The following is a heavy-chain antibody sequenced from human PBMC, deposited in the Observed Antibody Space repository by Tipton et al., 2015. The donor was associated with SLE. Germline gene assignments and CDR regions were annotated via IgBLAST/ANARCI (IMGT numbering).Heavy chain of an antibody. D-gene: IGHD3-3*01. V-gene: IGHV4-31*03. CDR1: GDSISSGSYC. CDR3: ARGILEPFDY. CDR2: MFYGGST. J-gene: IGHJ4*02. Sequence: TLSLTCTVSGDSISSGSYCWSWIRQHPVRGLEWIGYMFYGGSTYYSPSLKTRVTISVDTSKNQFSLKLSSVTAADTAVYYCARGILEPFDYWGQGTLVTVSS.